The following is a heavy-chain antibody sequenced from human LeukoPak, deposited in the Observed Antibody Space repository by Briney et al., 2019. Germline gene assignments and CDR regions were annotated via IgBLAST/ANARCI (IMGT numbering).Heavy chain of an antibody. Sequence: ASVKVSCKASGYIFINSGISWVRQAPGQGLEWMGWISAYNGNTNYAQKLQGRVTMTTDTSTSTAYMELRSLRSDDTAVYYCAMLPWGRYHYYYYGMDVWGQGTTVTVSS. J-gene: IGHJ6*02. CDR3: AMLPWGRYHYYYYGMDV. CDR1: GYIFINSG. V-gene: IGHV1-18*01. CDR2: ISAYNGNT. D-gene: IGHD3-16*02.